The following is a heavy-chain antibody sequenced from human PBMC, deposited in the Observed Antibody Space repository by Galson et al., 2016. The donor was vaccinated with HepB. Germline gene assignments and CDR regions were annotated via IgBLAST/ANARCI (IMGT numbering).Heavy chain of an antibody. CDR3: AKERGSIGAVGIDSFEN. D-gene: IGHD6-13*01. V-gene: IGHV3-23*01. Sequence: SLRLSCAASGFTFSTYAMSWVRQAPGKGLEWVSAISGRGGSTYYADSVKGRFTISRDNSKNTLYLQMNSLRAEDTAAYYCAKERGSIGAVGIDSFENWGQGTLVTVSS. CDR2: ISGRGGST. J-gene: IGHJ4*02. CDR1: GFTFSTYA.